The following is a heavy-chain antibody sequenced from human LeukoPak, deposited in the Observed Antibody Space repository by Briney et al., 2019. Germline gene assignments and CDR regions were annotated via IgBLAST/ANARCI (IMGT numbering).Heavy chain of an antibody. CDR3: ARDIVVVVAASHYYYYGMDV. Sequence: SVKVSCKASGGTFSSYTISWVRQAPGQGLEWMGRIIPILGIANYAQKFQGRVAITADKSTSTAYMELSSLRSEDTAVYYCARDIVVVVAASHYYYYGMDVWGQGTTVTVSS. J-gene: IGHJ6*02. CDR1: GGTFSSYT. D-gene: IGHD2-15*01. CDR2: IIPILGIA. V-gene: IGHV1-69*04.